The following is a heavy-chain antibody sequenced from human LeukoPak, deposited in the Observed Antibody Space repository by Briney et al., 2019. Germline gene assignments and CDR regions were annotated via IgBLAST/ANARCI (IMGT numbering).Heavy chain of an antibody. V-gene: IGHV1-69*01. D-gene: IGHD2-21*02. CDR3: ARTPSVVVTASPWLGWFDP. J-gene: IGHJ5*02. CDR2: IIPIFGRA. CDR1: GGTFSNYA. Sequence: SVKVSCKASGGTFSNYAISWVRQAPGRGLEWMGGIIPIFGRANYAQKFQGRVTITADESTSTAYMELSSLRSEDTAVYYCARTPSVVVTASPWLGWFDPWGQGTLVTVSS.